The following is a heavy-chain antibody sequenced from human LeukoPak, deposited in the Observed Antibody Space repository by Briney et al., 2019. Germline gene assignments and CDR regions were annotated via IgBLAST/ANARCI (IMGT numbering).Heavy chain of an antibody. CDR1: GFTFSSNY. V-gene: IGHV3-23*01. Sequence: GGSLRLSCAASGFTFSSNYMSWVRQAPGMGPEWVSSISGSGGHTYFADSVKGRFTISRDNSKNTLDLQMNSPKVEDTAVYYCAKLRYHSNDNNYLDFNYWGQGTLVTVSS. CDR2: ISGSGGHT. CDR3: AKLRYHSNDNNYLDFNY. J-gene: IGHJ4*02. D-gene: IGHD3-22*01.